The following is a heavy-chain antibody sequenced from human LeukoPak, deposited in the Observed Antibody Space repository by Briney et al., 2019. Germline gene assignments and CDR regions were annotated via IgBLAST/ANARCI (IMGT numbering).Heavy chain of an antibody. CDR2: IYHSGST. D-gene: IGHD6-13*01. Sequence: PSETLSLTYTVSGGSISSSSYYWGWIRQPPGKGLEWIGSIYHSGSTYYNPSLKSRVTISVDTSKNQFSLKLSSVTAADTAVYYCATGIAAAGTLDVWGQGTTVTVSS. V-gene: IGHV4-39*07. J-gene: IGHJ6*02. CDR3: ATGIAAAGTLDV. CDR1: GGSISSSSYY.